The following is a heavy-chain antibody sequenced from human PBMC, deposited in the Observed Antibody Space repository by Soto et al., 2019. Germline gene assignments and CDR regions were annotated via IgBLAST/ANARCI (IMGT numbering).Heavy chain of an antibody. CDR1: GYTFTSYA. J-gene: IGHJ4*02. CDR3: ARKVLDCSGGSCPIILIDY. D-gene: IGHD2-15*01. V-gene: IGHV1-3*01. CDR2: INAGNGNT. Sequence: ASVKVSCKASGYTFTSYAMHWVRQAPGQRLEWMGWINAGNGNTKYSQKFQGRVTITRDTSASTAYMELSSLRSEDTAVYYCARKVLDCSGGSCPIILIDYWGQGTLVTVSS.